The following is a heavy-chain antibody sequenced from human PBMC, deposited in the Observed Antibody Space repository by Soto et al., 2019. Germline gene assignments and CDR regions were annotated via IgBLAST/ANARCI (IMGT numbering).Heavy chain of an antibody. D-gene: IGHD3-22*01. CDR1: GGSFSGYY. Sequence: SETLSLTCAVYGGSFSGYYWSWIRQPPGKGLEWIGEINHSGSTNYNPSLKSRVTISVDTSKNQFSLKLSSVTAADTAVYYCAKRITMLVVARPGAFDLWGRGTLVTVSS. J-gene: IGHJ2*01. CDR3: AKRITMLVVARPGAFDL. CDR2: INHSGST. V-gene: IGHV4-34*01.